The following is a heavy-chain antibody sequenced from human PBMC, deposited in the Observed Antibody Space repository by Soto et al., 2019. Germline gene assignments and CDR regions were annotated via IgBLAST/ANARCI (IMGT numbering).Heavy chain of an antibody. D-gene: IGHD1-26*01. Sequence: SETLSLTCTVSGGSISSYYWSWIRQPPGKGLEWIGYIYYSGSTNYNPSLKSRVTISVDTSKNQFSLKLSSVTAADTAVYYCARNIVGATGDWFDPWGQGTLVTVSS. J-gene: IGHJ5*02. CDR2: IYYSGST. CDR3: ARNIVGATGDWFDP. CDR1: GGSISSYY. V-gene: IGHV4-59*01.